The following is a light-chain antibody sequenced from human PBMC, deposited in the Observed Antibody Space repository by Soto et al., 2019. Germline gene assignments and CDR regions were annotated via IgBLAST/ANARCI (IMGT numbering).Light chain of an antibody. CDR2: TAF. CDR3: LQTYSTPGT. V-gene: IGKV1-39*01. CDR1: QSISGY. J-gene: IGKJ2*02. Sequence: DIQMTQSPSSLSASVGDRVTITCRASQSISGYLNWYQQKPGRAPNLLIYTAFSLQSGVPSRFSGSASGTDFTLTLSSLQPEDFATYYCLQTYSTPGTFGQGTKLEIK.